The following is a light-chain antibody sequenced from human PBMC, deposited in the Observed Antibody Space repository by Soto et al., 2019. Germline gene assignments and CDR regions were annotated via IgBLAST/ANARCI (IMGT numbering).Light chain of an antibody. V-gene: IGLV2-14*01. Sequence: QPVLTQPASVSGSPGQSITISCTGTSSDVGGYNYVSWYQQHPGKAPKLMIYDVSNRPSEVSNRFSGSKSGNTASLTISGLQAEDEADYYCSSYTSSSTLGFGGGTKLTVL. CDR1: SSDVGGYNY. CDR2: DVS. CDR3: SSYTSSSTLG. J-gene: IGLJ3*02.